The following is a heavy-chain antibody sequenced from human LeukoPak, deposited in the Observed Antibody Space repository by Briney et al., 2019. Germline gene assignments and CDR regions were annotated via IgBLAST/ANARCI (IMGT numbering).Heavy chain of an antibody. CDR2: IYYSGST. D-gene: IGHD2-15*01. J-gene: IGHJ4*02. V-gene: IGHV4-39*01. CDR1: GGSISISSYY. CDR3: GYCSGGSCRRGYYFDY. Sequence: PSETLSLTCTVSGGSISISSYYWGWIRQPPGKGLEWIRSIYYSGSTYYNPSLKSRVTISIDTSKNQFSLKLSSVTAADTAVYYCGYCSGGSCRRGYYFDYWGQGTLVTVSS.